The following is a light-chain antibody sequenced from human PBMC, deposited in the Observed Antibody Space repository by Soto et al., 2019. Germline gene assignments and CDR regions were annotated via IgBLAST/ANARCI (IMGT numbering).Light chain of an antibody. J-gene: IGKJ3*01. V-gene: IGKV1-39*01. CDR3: QQSYTTPFT. CDR1: QSVSSS. CDR2: AAS. Sequence: DIQMTQSPSSLSASVGDRVTITCRASQSVSSSLNWYQQKPGKAPNLLIFAASSLQSGVPPRFSGSGSGTDFTLTISSLQPEDFATYYCQQSYTTPFTFGPGTKVGIK.